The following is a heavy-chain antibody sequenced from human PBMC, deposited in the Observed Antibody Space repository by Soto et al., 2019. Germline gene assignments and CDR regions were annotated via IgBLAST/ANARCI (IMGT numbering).Heavy chain of an antibody. Sequence: APVKVSCKASGYSFCRFRISGVLQTPRQGLESVGWVSVPSVDTSSAQSFQGTVTVTTDTSTSTAYMELGSLGSYDTDVCSCPRTCRSGGSCYLEYWGEGPLGNVSS. D-gene: IGHD2-15*01. J-gene: IGHJ4*02. CDR1: GYSFCRFR. V-gene: IGHV1-18*01. CDR2: VSVPSVDT. CDR3: PRTCRSGGSCYLEY.